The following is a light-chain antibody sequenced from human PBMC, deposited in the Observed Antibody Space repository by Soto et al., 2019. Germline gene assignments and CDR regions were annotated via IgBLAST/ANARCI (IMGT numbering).Light chain of an antibody. CDR1: QSIDTM. Sequence: DIQMTQSPSTLSASVGDRVTITCRASQSIDTMLAWYQQKPGKAPKVLIYDASSLASGVPPRFSGSGSWTEFPLTISSLQPDDFATDGCQDYNHYSTFGQGTKLVI. CDR2: DAS. V-gene: IGKV1-5*01. CDR3: QDYNHYST. J-gene: IGKJ2*01.